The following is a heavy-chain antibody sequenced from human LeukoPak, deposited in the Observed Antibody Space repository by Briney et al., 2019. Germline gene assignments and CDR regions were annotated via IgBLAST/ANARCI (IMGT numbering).Heavy chain of an antibody. Sequence: ASVKVSCTASGYTFTNFDINWVRQAPGQGLEWMGWMNPVSGNAGSAQKFQGRVTLTGDTSISTAYMELSSLRSDDTAVYYCARAPMGTAALYWGQGTLVTVSS. CDR1: GYTFTNFD. J-gene: IGHJ4*02. CDR3: ARAPMGTAALY. D-gene: IGHD2-2*01. V-gene: IGHV1-8*01. CDR2: MNPVSGNA.